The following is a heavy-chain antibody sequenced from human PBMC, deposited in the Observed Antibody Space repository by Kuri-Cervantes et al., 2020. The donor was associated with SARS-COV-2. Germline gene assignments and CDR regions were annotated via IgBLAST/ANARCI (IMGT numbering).Heavy chain of an antibody. Sequence: SETLSLTCTVSGGSISSGDYYWSWIRQPPGKGLEWIGYIYYSGSTYYNPSLKSRVTISVDTSKNQFSLKLSSVTAADTAVYYCARHRYGLASFDYWGQGTLVTVSS. V-gene: IGHV4-30-4*08. D-gene: IGHD1-1*01. CDR1: GGSISSGDYY. J-gene: IGHJ4*02. CDR2: IYYSGST. CDR3: ARHRYGLASFDY.